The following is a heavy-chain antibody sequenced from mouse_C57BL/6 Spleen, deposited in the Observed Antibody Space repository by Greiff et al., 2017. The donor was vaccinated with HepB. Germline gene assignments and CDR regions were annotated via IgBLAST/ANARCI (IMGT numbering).Heavy chain of an antibody. CDR2: ISSGSSTI. Sequence: DVHLVESGGGLVKPGGSLKLSCAASGFTFSDYGMHWVRQAPEKGLEWVAYISSGSSTIYYADTVKGRFTISRDNAKNTLFLQMTSLRSEDTAMYYCARENYDYDGFAYWGQGTLVTVSA. CDR3: ARENYDYDGFAY. D-gene: IGHD2-4*01. V-gene: IGHV5-17*01. CDR1: GFTFSDYG. J-gene: IGHJ3*01.